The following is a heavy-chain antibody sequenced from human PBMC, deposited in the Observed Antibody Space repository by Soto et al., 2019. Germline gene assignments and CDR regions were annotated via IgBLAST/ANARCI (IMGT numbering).Heavy chain of an antibody. V-gene: IGHV3-49*04. J-gene: IGHJ6*02. CDR3: TRVVSSREGYYYYGMDV. CDR1: GFTFGYYA. CDR2: IRSKAYGGTT. Sequence: PGGSLRLSCTASGFTFGYYAMSWVRQSPGKGLEWVGFIRSKAYGGTTEYAASVKGRFTISRDDSKSIAYLQMNSLKTEDTAVYYCTRVVSSREGYYYYGMDVWGQGTTVTVSS. D-gene: IGHD6-13*01.